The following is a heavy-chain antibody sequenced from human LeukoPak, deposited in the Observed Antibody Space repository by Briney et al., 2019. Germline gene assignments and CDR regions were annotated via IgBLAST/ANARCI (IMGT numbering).Heavy chain of an antibody. J-gene: IGHJ6*03. D-gene: IGHD2-2*02. CDR1: GFTFSSYG. V-gene: IGHV3-30*02. CDR2: IWYGGSNK. Sequence: PGGSLRLSCAASGFTFSSYGMHWVRQAPGKGLEWVAVIWYGGSNKYYADSVKGRFTISRDNSKNTLYLQMNSLRAEDTAVYYCAKGGSYCSSTSCYRGNVYMDVWGKGTTVTVSS. CDR3: AKGGSYCSSTSCYRGNVYMDV.